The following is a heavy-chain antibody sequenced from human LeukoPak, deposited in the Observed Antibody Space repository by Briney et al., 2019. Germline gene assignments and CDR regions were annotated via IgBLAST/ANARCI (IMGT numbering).Heavy chain of an antibody. CDR3: AKVVRYYDSSGYPPSDLYYFDY. J-gene: IGHJ4*02. Sequence: PGGSLRLSCAASGFTFSSYAMSWVRQAPGKGLEWVSAISGSGGSTYYADSVKGRFTISRDNSKNTLYLQMNSLRAEDTAVYYCAKVVRYYDSSGYPPSDLYYFDYWGQGTLVTVSS. CDR1: GFTFSSYA. CDR2: ISGSGGST. V-gene: IGHV3-23*01. D-gene: IGHD3-22*01.